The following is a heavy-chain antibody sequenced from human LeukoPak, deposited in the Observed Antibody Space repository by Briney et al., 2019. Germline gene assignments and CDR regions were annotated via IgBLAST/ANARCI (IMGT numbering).Heavy chain of an antibody. CDR2: ISSSSSYI. D-gene: IGHD3-10*01. CDR1: GFTFSSYS. V-gene: IGHV3-21*01. J-gene: IGHJ4*02. Sequence: GGSLRLSCAASGFTFSSYSMNWVRQAPGKGLEWVSSISSSSSYIYYADSVKGRFTISRDNAKNSLYLQMNSLRAEDTAVYYCATNYYGSGSYYESDIDYWGQGTLVTVSS. CDR3: ATNYYGSGSYYESDIDY.